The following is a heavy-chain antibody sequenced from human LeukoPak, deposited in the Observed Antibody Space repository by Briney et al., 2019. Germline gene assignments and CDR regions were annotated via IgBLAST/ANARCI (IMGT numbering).Heavy chain of an antibody. D-gene: IGHD2-2*01. CDR2: ISGSGGST. J-gene: IGHJ6*02. Sequence: GGSLRLSCAASGFTFSSYAMSWVRQAPGKGLEWVSAISGSGGSTYYADSVKGRFTISRDNSKNTLYLQMNSLRAEDTAVYYCARAPAAIYHYYGMDVWGQGTTVTVSS. CDR3: ARAPAAIYHYYGMDV. CDR1: GFTFSSYA. V-gene: IGHV3-23*01.